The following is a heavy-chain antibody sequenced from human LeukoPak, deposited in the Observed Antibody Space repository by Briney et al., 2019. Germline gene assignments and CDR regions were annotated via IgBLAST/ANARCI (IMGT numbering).Heavy chain of an antibody. CDR2: IYYSGST. Sequence: SQTLSLTCTVSGGSITSSYWSWIRQPPGKGLEWIGCIYYSGSTNYNPSLKSRVTMSVDTSKNQFSLKLTSVTAADTAVYYCVRPIRGYSFDYYDYWGQGTLVTVSS. V-gene: IGHV4-59*01. D-gene: IGHD5-18*01. J-gene: IGHJ4*02. CDR3: VRPIRGYSFDYYDY. CDR1: GGSITSSY.